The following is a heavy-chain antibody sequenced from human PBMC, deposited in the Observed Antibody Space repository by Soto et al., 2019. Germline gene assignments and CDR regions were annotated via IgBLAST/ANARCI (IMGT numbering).Heavy chain of an antibody. CDR2: INHTGGT. Sequence: LSLTCAVYGGSVNGYYWNWIRQPPGKGLEWIGEINHTGGTQYNPSLKSRVTMSVDTSKNQFSLRLSSVTAADTAIYYCATRITVFGLLIPPFDPWGQGTQVTVSS. CDR1: GGSVNGYY. CDR3: ATRITVFGLLIPPFDP. J-gene: IGHJ5*02. D-gene: IGHD3-3*01. V-gene: IGHV4-34*01.